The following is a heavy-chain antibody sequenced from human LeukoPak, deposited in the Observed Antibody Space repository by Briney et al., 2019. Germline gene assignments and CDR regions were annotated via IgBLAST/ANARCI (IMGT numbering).Heavy chain of an antibody. CDR1: GYSFTSYW. Sequence: GESLKISCKGSGYSFTSYWIGWVRQMLGQGLDCMGIIYPGDSDTGYSPSFLGQVTISADKSISTAYLQWSSLKASDTAMYYCARGVQHYYMDVWGKGTTVTVT. J-gene: IGHJ6*03. D-gene: IGHD4/OR15-4a*01. CDR3: ARGVQHYYMDV. V-gene: IGHV5-51*01. CDR2: IYPGDSDT.